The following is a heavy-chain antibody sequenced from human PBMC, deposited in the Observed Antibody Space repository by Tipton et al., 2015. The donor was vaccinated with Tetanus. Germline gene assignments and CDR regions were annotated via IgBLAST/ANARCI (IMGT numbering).Heavy chain of an antibody. V-gene: IGHV4-30-4*01. CDR1: GGSISSDAHY. D-gene: IGHD3-22*01. CDR3: ARDRRDFAYDSRGFYSPLYYFDN. Sequence: TLSLTCTVSGGSISSDAHYWSWIRQAPGKGLEWLGYISHSWTTNYNPSLMSRVTLSLDTARGQFSLKLTSVTAADAAVYFCARDRRDFAYDSRGFYSPLYYFDNWGQGVRVTVSS. CDR2: ISHSWTT. J-gene: IGHJ4*02.